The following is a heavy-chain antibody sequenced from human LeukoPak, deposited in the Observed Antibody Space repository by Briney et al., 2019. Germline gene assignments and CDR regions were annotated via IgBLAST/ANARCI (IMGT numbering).Heavy chain of an antibody. Sequence: RPSETLSLTCTVSGGSISSYSWSWIRQPPGKGLEWIGYIYYSGSTNYNPSLKSRVTISVDTSKNQFSLKLSSVTAADTAVYYCARGNYYDSSGYPNWGQGTLVTVSS. CDR3: ARGNYYDSSGYPN. CDR1: GGSISSYS. J-gene: IGHJ4*02. CDR2: IYYSGST. D-gene: IGHD3-22*01. V-gene: IGHV4-59*01.